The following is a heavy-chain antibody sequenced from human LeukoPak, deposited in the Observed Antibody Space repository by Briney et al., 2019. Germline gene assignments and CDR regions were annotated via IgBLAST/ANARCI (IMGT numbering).Heavy chain of an antibody. D-gene: IGHD2-2*01. Sequence: PGGSLRLSCAASGFTFISYSMNWVRQAPGKGLEWVSSISSSSSYIYYADSVKGRFTISRDNAKNSLYLQMNSLRAEDTAVYYCARVEGVVPAATNWFDPWGQGTLVTVSS. CDR3: ARVEGVVPAATNWFDP. V-gene: IGHV3-21*01. J-gene: IGHJ5*02. CDR1: GFTFISYS. CDR2: ISSSSSYI.